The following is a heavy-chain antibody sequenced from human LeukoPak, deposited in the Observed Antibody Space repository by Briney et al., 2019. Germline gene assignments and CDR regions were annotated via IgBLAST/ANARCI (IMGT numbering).Heavy chain of an antibody. CDR1: GYTFTGYY. D-gene: IGHD2-2*01. CDR3: ARERPADNYYGMDV. Sequence: ASVTVSCTASGYTFTGYYMHWVRQAPGQGLEWMGRINPNSGGTNYAQKFQGRVTMTRDTSISTAYMELSSLRSDDTAVYYCARERPADNYYGMDVWGQGTTVTVSS. J-gene: IGHJ6*02. V-gene: IGHV1-2*06. CDR2: INPNSGGT.